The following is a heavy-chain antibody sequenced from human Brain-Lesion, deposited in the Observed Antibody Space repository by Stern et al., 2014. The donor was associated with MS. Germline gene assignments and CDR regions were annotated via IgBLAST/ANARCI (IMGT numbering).Heavy chain of an antibody. J-gene: IGHJ3*02. CDR2: IYHSGGT. V-gene: IGHV4-4*02. CDR1: GGSISSSNW. Sequence: QVHLVESGPGLVKPSGTLSLTCAVSGGSISSSNWWSWVRQSPGKGLGWIGEIYHSGGTKYSPSFESRVIISVDKSKNQFSLKLSYVTAADTAVYYCARELPDLNAFDIWGQGTMVTVSS. D-gene: IGHD1-14*01. CDR3: ARELPDLNAFDI.